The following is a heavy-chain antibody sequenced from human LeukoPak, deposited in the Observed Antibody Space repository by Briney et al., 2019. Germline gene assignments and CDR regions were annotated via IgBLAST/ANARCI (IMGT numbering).Heavy chain of an antibody. Sequence: ASVKVSCKASGYTFTSYGISWVRQAPGQGLEWMGWISAYNGNTNYAQKLQGRVTMTTDTSTSTAYMELRSLRSDDTAVYYCAVMRYSSSWSYFDYWGQGTLVTVSS. CDR1: GYTFTSYG. CDR2: ISAYNGNT. CDR3: AVMRYSSSWSYFDY. J-gene: IGHJ4*02. D-gene: IGHD6-13*01. V-gene: IGHV1-18*01.